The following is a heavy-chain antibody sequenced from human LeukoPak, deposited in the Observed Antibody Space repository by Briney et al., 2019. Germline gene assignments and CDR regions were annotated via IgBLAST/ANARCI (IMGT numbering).Heavy chain of an antibody. Sequence: GGSLRLSCAASGFTVSSNYMSWVRRAPGKGLEWVSVIYSGGSTYYADSVKGRFTISRDNSKNTLYLQMNSLRAEDTAVYYCAKNSIAAGNWFDPWGQGTLVTVSS. CDR2: IYSGGST. CDR1: GFTVSSNY. D-gene: IGHD6-13*01. V-gene: IGHV3-53*05. CDR3: AKNSIAAGNWFDP. J-gene: IGHJ5*02.